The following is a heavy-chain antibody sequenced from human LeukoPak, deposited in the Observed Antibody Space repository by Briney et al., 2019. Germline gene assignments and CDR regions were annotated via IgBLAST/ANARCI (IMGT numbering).Heavy chain of an antibody. J-gene: IGHJ4*02. CDR3: ARDDSSWYRPIDY. CDR1: GYTFTSYD. Sequence: ASVKVSCKASGYTFTSYDINWVRQATGQGLEWMRWTNPNSGNTGYAQKFQGRVTMTRNTSISTAYMELSSLRSEDTAVYYCARDDSSWYRPIDYWGQGTLVTVSS. D-gene: IGHD6-13*01. V-gene: IGHV1-8*01. CDR2: TNPNSGNT.